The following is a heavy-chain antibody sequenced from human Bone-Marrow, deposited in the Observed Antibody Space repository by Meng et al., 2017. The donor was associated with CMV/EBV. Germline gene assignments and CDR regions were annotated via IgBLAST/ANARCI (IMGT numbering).Heavy chain of an antibody. J-gene: IGHJ4*02. D-gene: IGHD6-13*01. CDR3: IAAAVVSFVPTH. CDR1: GFTFSSYS. Sequence: GESLKISCAASGFTFSSYSMNWVRQAPGKGLEWVSSISSSSSYIYYADSVKGRFTISRDNATNSLYLQMHSLRAEDTAVYYCIAAAVVSFVPTHWGQGTLVTVSS. V-gene: IGHV3-21*01. CDR2: ISSSSSYI.